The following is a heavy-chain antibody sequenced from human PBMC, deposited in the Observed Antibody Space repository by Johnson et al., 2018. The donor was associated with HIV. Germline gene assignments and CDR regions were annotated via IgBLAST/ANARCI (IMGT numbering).Heavy chain of an antibody. D-gene: IGHD5-24*01. Sequence: QVQLVESGGGVVQPGRSLRLSCAASGFTFDDYDMTWVRQAPGKGLEWVAVISYDGSNKYYADSVKGRFTISRDNSKNTLYLQMNSLRAEDTAVYYCARDEPYNLNAFDIWGQGTMVTVSS. CDR1: GFTFDDYD. V-gene: IGHV3-30-3*01. CDR2: ISYDGSNK. CDR3: ARDEPYNLNAFDI. J-gene: IGHJ3*02.